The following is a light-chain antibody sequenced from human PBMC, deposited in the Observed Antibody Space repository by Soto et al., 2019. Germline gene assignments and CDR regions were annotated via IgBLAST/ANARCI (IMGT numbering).Light chain of an antibody. CDR1: SSDVGGYNR. CDR3: NSYAGNSWV. V-gene: IGLV2-8*01. Sequence: QSALTQPPSASGSPGQPVTISCTGTSSDVGGYNRVSWYQHHPGKAPKLIIYEVFKRPSGVPDRCSGSKSGNTASLTVSGLQSEYEADYYCNSYAGNSWVFGGGTKLTVL. CDR2: EVF. J-gene: IGLJ3*02.